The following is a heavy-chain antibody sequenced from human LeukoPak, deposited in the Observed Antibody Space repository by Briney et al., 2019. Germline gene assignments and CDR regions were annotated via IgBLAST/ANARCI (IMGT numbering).Heavy chain of an antibody. Sequence: GGSLRLSCAASGFTFSSYSMNWVRQAPGKGLEWVSYISSSSSTIYYADSVKGRFTISRGNDKNSLYLQMNSLRAEDTAVYYCARLPVVPAAIIYYYYMDVWGKGTTATVSS. CDR3: ARLPVVPAAIIYYYYMDV. D-gene: IGHD2-2*01. V-gene: IGHV3-48*01. J-gene: IGHJ6*03. CDR2: ISSSSSTI. CDR1: GFTFSSYS.